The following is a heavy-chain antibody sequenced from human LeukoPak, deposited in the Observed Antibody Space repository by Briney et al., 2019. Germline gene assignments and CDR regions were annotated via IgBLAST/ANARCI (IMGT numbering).Heavy chain of an antibody. CDR1: GGSISSGDYY. D-gene: IGHD2-21*02. CDR2: IYYSGST. CDR3: ARAPVTLPPLAFDI. Sequence: PSQTLSLTCTVSGGSISSGDYYWSWIRQPPGKGLEWIGCIYYSGSTYYNPSLKSRVTISVDTSKNQFSLKLSSVTAADTAVYYCARAPVTLPPLAFDIWGQGTMVTVSS. V-gene: IGHV4-30-4*01. J-gene: IGHJ3*02.